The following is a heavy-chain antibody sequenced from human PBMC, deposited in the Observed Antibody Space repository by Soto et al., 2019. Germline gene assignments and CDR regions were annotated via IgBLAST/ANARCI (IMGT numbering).Heavy chain of an antibody. CDR2: ISNSGGST. CDR3: AKISTATGTLIHS. D-gene: IGHD6-13*01. V-gene: IGHV3-23*01. J-gene: IGHJ4*02. Sequence: PGGSLRLSCAASGFTFSSYAMNWVRQAPGEGLEWVSGISNSGGSTYYADSVKGRFTISRDNSKNTLYLQMNSLRAEDTAVYYCAKISTATGTLIHSWGQGTQVTVSS. CDR1: GFTFSSYA.